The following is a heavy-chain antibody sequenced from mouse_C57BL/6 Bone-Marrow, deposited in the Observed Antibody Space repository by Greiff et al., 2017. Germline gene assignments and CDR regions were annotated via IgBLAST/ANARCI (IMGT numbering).Heavy chain of an antibody. CDR1: GYTFTSYD. V-gene: IGHV1-85*01. CDR2: IYPRYGST. J-gene: IGHJ1*03. D-gene: IGHD1-1*01. Sequence: QVQLKESGPELVKPGASVQLSCKASGYTFTSYDINWVKQRPGQGLEWIGRIYPRYGSTKYNEKFKRKGTLTVDTSSRTAYMELHSMTSEDSAVYFCARLAFDCSSGACSFDFWGTGTTVTVSS. CDR3: ARLAFDCSSGACSFDF.